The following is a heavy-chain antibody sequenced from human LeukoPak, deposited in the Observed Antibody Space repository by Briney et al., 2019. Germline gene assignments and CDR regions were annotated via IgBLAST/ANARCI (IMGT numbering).Heavy chain of an antibody. CDR3: AKDKGGGYGNDAFDI. J-gene: IGHJ3*02. CDR2: ISYDGTNQ. CDR1: GFTFSSYG. Sequence: SLRLSCAASGFTFSSYGIHWVRQAPGKGLEWVAVISYDGTNQYYADSVKGRFTISRDNSKNTLYLQMNRLKAEDTAVYYCAKDKGGGYGNDAFDIWGQGTVVTVSS. D-gene: IGHD3-16*01. V-gene: IGHV3-30*18.